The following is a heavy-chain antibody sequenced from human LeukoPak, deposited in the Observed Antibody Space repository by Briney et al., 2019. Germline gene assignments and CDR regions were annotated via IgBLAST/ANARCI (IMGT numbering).Heavy chain of an antibody. J-gene: IGHJ4*02. CDR2: TNADNGNT. CDR1: GYTFTSYG. CDR3: ARTLDILEDY. V-gene: IGHV1-18*01. Sequence: GASVRVSCKASGYTFTSYGISWVRQAPGQGLEWMGWTNADNGNTNYSHKLKGRVTMTTDTSTSTAYMELRSLRSDDPAVYYCARTLDILEDYWGQGTLVTVSS. D-gene: IGHD3-9*01.